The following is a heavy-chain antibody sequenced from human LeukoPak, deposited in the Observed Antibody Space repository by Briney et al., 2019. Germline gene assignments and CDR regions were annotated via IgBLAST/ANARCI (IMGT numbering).Heavy chain of an antibody. J-gene: IGHJ4*02. V-gene: IGHV3-21*04. CDR2: ISSSSSYI. CDR3: ARDPHYYYDSSGYYSY. D-gene: IGHD3-22*01. Sequence: PGGSLRLSCAASGFTFSSYSMNWVRQAPGKGLEWVSSISSSSSYIYYADSVKGRFTISRDNAKNSLYLQMNSLRAEDTALYYCARDPHYYYDSSGYYSYWGQGTLVTVSS. CDR1: GFTFSSYS.